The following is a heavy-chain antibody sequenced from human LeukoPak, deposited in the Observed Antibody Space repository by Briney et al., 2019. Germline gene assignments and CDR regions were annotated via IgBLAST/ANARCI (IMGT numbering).Heavy chain of an antibody. V-gene: IGHV3-21*01. CDR3: ARSSEGLIPSFHCFDN. J-gene: IGHJ4*02. Sequence: GGSLRLSCAASGFTFSDYDMNWVRQAPGKGLEWVSSISSTSDYIYYADSLKGRFTISRDHADNSLYLQMNSLRADDTAVYYCARSSEGLIPSFHCFDNWGQGTLVTVSS. CDR2: ISSTSDYI. CDR1: GFTFSDYD. D-gene: IGHD3-16*01.